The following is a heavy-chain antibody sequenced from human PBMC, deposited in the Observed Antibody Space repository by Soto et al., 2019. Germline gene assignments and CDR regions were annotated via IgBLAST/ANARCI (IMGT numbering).Heavy chain of an antibody. CDR2: IDPSDSYT. J-gene: IGHJ6*02. Sequence: GKALTLSCKGSGYRFTSYWISWVRQMPGKGLEWMGRIDPSDSYTNYSPSFQGHVTISADKSISTAYLQWSSLKASDTAMYYCARPGSYYDILTGYYNSYYYGMDVWGQGTTVTVSS. D-gene: IGHD3-9*01. CDR3: ARPGSYYDILTGYYNSYYYGMDV. CDR1: GYRFTSYW. V-gene: IGHV5-10-1*01.